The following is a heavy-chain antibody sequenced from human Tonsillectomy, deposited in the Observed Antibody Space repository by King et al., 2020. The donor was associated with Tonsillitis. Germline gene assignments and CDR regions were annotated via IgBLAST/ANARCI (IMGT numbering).Heavy chain of an antibody. CDR2: INHSGST. CDR3: AREPGIAAAGDWFDP. CDR1: GGSFSGYY. J-gene: IGHJ5*02. Sequence: VQLQQWGAGLLKPSETLSLTCAVYGGSFSGYYWGWIRQPPGKGLEWIGEINHSGSTNYNPSLKSRVTISVDTSKNQFSLKLRSVTAADTAVDYCAREPGIAAAGDWFDPWGQGTLVTVSS. V-gene: IGHV4-34*01. D-gene: IGHD6-13*01.